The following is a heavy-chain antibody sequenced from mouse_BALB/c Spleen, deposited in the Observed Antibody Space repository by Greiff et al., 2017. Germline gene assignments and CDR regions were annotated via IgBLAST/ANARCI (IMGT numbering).Heavy chain of an antibody. D-gene: IGHD1-1*01. Sequence: EVKLVESGGGLVKPGGSLKLSCAASGFTFSSYAMSWVRQTPEKRLEWVATISSGGSYTYYPDSVKGRFTISRDNAKNTLYLQMSSLRSEDTAMYYCARRGHYYGSSYGYFDVWGAGTTVTVSS. CDR1: GFTFSSYA. CDR3: ARRGHYYGSSYGYFDV. V-gene: IGHV5-9-3*01. CDR2: ISSGGSYT. J-gene: IGHJ1*01.